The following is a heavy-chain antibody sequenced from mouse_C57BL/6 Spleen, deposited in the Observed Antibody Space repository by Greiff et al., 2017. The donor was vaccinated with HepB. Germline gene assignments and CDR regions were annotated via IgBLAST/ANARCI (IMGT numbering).Heavy chain of an antibody. Sequence: QVQLKQPGTELVKPGASVKLSCKASGYTFTSYWMHWVKQRPGQGLEWIGNINPSNGGTNYNEKFKSKATLTVDKSSSTAYMQLSSLTSEDSAVYYCAREGYYGTTDYFDYWGQGTTLTVSS. V-gene: IGHV1-53*01. CDR2: INPSNGGT. D-gene: IGHD1-1*01. J-gene: IGHJ2*01. CDR1: GYTFTSYW. CDR3: AREGYYGTTDYFDY.